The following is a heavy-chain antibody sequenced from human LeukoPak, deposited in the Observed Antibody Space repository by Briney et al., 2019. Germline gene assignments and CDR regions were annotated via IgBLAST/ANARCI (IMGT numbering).Heavy chain of an antibody. CDR2: IYSGGST. Sequence: GGSLRLSCAASGFTVSSNYMSWVRQAPGKGLEWVSVIYSGGSTYYADSVKGRFTISRDNSKNTLYLQMNSLRAEDTAVYYCAYSRDGYNPYFDYWGQGTLVTVSS. V-gene: IGHV3-53*01. J-gene: IGHJ4*02. CDR1: GFTVSSNY. D-gene: IGHD5-24*01. CDR3: AYSRDGYNPYFDY.